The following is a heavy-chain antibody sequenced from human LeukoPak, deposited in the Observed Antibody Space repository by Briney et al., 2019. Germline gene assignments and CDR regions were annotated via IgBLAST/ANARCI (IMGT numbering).Heavy chain of an antibody. V-gene: IGHV4-59*08. D-gene: IGHD1-26*01. CDR2: IYYSGST. J-gene: IGHJ4*02. CDR3: ARHAGATAGYYFDY. CDR1: GGSISSYY. Sequence: PLETLSLTCTVSGGSISSYYWSWIRQPPGKGLEWIGYIYYSGSTNYNPSLKSRVTISVDTSKNQFSLKLSSVTAADTAVYYCARHAGATAGYYFDYWGQGTLVTVSS.